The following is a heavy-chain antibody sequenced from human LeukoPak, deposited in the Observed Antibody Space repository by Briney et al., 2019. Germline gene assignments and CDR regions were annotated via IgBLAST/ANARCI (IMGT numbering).Heavy chain of an antibody. D-gene: IGHD5-24*01. J-gene: IGHJ6*03. CDR3: ARDMGPPITMATSYYYYYYMDV. V-gene: IGHV1-2*02. Sequence: ASVKVSCKASGYTFTGYYMHWVRQAPGQGLEWMGWINPNSGGTNYAQKFQGRVTMTRETSISTAYMELSRMRSDDTAVYYCARDMGPPITMATSYYYYYYMDVWGKGTTVTVSS. CDR2: INPNSGGT. CDR1: GYTFTGYY.